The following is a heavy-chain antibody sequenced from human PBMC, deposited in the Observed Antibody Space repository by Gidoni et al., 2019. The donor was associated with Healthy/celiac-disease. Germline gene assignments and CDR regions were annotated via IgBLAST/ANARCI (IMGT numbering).Heavy chain of an antibody. Sequence: EVQLLESGGDLVQTGGSLRLSCAASGFTFSSFAMSWVRQAPGRGLEWVSAISGSGSSTYYADAVKGRSTISRDNSKNTLYLQMNSLRAEDTAVYYCAKGIQQQQLVHSWGQGTLVTVSS. CDR3: AKGIQQQQLVHS. V-gene: IGHV3-23*01. CDR2: ISGSGSST. CDR1: GFTFSSFA. J-gene: IGHJ4*02. D-gene: IGHD6-13*01.